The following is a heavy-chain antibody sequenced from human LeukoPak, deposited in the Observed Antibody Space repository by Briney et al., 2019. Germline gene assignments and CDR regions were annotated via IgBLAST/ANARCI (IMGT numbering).Heavy chain of an antibody. CDR1: GFTFRSHG. CDR3: AKDHYWSIDY. V-gene: IGHV3-74*01. CDR2: IKGDGIST. J-gene: IGHJ4*02. D-gene: IGHD3-3*01. Sequence: PGRSLRLSCAASGFTFRSHGMHWVRHAPGQGLVWVSRIKGDGISTNYADSVKGRFTISRDIAKNTLYLQMNSLRAEDTGVYYCAKDHYWSIDYWGRGTLVTVSS.